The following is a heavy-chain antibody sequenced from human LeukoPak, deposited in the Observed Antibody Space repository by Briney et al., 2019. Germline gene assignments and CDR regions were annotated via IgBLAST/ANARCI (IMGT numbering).Heavy chain of an antibody. CDR1: GFTFRNSA. V-gene: IGHV3-23*01. D-gene: IGHD1-20*01. J-gene: IGHJ4*02. CDR3: AKNNWNDMPLVDH. Sequence: GGSLRLSCAASGFTFRNSAMSWVRQAPGKGLEWVSTISGTGVGTFYADSVKGRLTISRDNPKNTLYLQMNSLRAEDTAVYYCAKNNWNDMPLVDHWGQGTLVTVSS. CDR2: ISGTGVGT.